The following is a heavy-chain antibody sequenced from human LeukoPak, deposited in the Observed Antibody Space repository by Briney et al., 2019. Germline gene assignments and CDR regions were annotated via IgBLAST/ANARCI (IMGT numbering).Heavy chain of an antibody. Sequence: SETLSLTCAVYGGSFSGYYWGWIRQPPGKGLEWIGEINHSGSTNYNPSLKSRVTISVDTSMNQFSLKLSSVTAADTAVYYCARLTKNDSGSFRFGKKKRGYMDVWGKGTTVTISS. CDR3: ARLTKNDSGSFRFGKKKRGYMDV. CDR1: GGSFSGYY. J-gene: IGHJ6*03. V-gene: IGHV4-34*01. D-gene: IGHD3-10*01. CDR2: INHSGST.